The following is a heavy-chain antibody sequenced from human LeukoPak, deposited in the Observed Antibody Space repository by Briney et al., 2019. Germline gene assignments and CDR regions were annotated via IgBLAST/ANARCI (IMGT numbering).Heavy chain of an antibody. D-gene: IGHD2-21*02. J-gene: IGHJ5*02. CDR3: ARDTCDGGDCFNWFDP. CDR2: INPKGGGI. V-gene: IGHV1-2*02. CDR1: GYSFTDYY. Sequence: ASVKVSCKASGYSFTDYYMHWARQAPGQGLEWMGWINPKGGGINYAPEFQGRVTMTRDTSITTAYMELSSLRSDDTAMYYCARDTCDGGDCFNWFDPWGQGTLVTVSS.